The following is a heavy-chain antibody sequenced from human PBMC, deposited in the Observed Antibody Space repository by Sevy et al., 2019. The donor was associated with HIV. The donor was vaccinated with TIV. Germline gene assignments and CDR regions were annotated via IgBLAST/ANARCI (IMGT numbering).Heavy chain of an antibody. D-gene: IGHD4-17*01. V-gene: IGHV4-39*01. CDR2: IYYTGKT. CDR3: ARRTAETTTSGWFDP. Sequence: SETLSLTCTVSGASIDSSRYYWGWIRQPPGKGLEWIGTIYYTGKTYSVPSLKNRVTISADISNNQFSLRLRTVTAADTAVYYCARRTAETTTSGWFDPWGQGTLVTVSS. CDR1: GASIDSSRYY. J-gene: IGHJ5*02.